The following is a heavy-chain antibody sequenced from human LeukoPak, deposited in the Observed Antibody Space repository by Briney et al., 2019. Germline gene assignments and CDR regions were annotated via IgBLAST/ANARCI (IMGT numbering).Heavy chain of an antibody. CDR3: ARRPGN. Sequence: GGSLRLSCAASGFTVSSNYMSWVRQAPGKGLEWVSLIYSGGAIRYADSVKGRFTISRDSSKNTLFLQMNDLTVEDTARYYCARRPGNWGQGILVTVSS. D-gene: IGHD1-14*01. J-gene: IGHJ4*02. V-gene: IGHV3-53*01. CDR2: IYSGGAI. CDR1: GFTVSSNY.